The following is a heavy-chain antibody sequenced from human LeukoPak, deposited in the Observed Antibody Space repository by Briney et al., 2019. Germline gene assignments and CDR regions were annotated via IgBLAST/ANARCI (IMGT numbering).Heavy chain of an antibody. CDR3: ATLGYCSAGSC. CDR2: IYYSGST. Sequence: SETLSLTCTVSGGSISRSSYYWGWIRQPPGKGLEWIATIYYSGSTYYNPSLKSRVTISVDTSKNQFSLKLSSVTAADTAVYYCATLGYCSAGSCWVQGTMVTVSS. D-gene: IGHD2-15*01. J-gene: IGHJ3*01. V-gene: IGHV4-39*07. CDR1: GGSISRSSYY.